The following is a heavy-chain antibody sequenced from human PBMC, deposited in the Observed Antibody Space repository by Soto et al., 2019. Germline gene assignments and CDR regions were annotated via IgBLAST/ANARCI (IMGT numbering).Heavy chain of an antibody. CDR1: GFTFSSYA. D-gene: IGHD4-4*01. J-gene: IGHJ6*02. CDR2: ISGSGGST. Sequence: GGSLRLSCAASGFTFSSYAMSWVRQAPGKGLEWVSAISGSGGSTYYADSVKGRFTISRDNSKNTLYLQMNSLRAEDTAVYYCAKFSNSAYYYGMDVWGQGTTVTVSS. CDR3: AKFSNSAYYYGMDV. V-gene: IGHV3-23*01.